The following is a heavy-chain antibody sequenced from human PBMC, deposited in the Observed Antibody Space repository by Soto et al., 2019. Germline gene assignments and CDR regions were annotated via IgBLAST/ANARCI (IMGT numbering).Heavy chain of an antibody. Sequence: PSETLSLTCTVSCGSISSYYWSWIRQPPGKGLEWIGYIYYSGSTNYNPSLKSRVTISVDTSKNQFSLKLSSVTAAATAVYYCARGGGGAARLYYYYGMDVWGQGTTVTVSS. D-gene: IGHD6-6*01. CDR3: ARGGGGAARLYYYYGMDV. CDR1: CGSISSYY. V-gene: IGHV4-59*01. CDR2: IYYSGST. J-gene: IGHJ6*02.